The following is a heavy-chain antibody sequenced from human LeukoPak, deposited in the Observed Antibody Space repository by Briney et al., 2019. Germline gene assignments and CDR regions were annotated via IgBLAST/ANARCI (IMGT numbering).Heavy chain of an antibody. CDR3: ARDRSGYNFFDY. J-gene: IGHJ4*02. CDR2: ISSSNTYI. Sequence: PGGSLRLSCAASGFTFSSYSMNWVRQAPGKGLEWVSSISSSNTYIYYADSVKGRFTISRDNAKNSLYPQMNSLRAEDTAVYYCARDRSGYNFFDYWGQGTLVTVSS. V-gene: IGHV3-21*01. CDR1: GFTFSSYS. D-gene: IGHD5-24*01.